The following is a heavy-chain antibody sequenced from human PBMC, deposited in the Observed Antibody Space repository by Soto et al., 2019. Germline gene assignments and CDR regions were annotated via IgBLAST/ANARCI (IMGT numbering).Heavy chain of an antibody. V-gene: IGHV3-48*02. CDR2: ISSSSSTI. D-gene: IGHD6-13*01. Sequence: GSLRLSCAASGFTFSSYSMNWVRQAPGKGLEWVSYISSSSSTIYYADSVKGRFTISRDNAKNSLYLQMNSLRDEDTAVYYCAKALQLYYYYGMDVWGQGTTVTVYS. CDR1: GFTFSSYS. J-gene: IGHJ6*02. CDR3: AKALQLYYYYGMDV.